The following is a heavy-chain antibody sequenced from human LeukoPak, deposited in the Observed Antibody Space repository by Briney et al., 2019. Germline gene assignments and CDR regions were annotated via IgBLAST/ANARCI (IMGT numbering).Heavy chain of an antibody. CDR3: ARFKGGTGFDY. D-gene: IGHD1-26*01. J-gene: IGHJ4*02. V-gene: IGHV4-39*01. CDR1: GGSITSTDFD. Sequence: SETLSLTCAVSGGSITSTDFDWAWIRQPPGQGFEWIATISSSGKAYYYPSLMSRVTISVDTSKNQFSLDVTSVTAADTGLFYCARFKGGTGFDYWGRGILVIVS. CDR2: ISSSGKA.